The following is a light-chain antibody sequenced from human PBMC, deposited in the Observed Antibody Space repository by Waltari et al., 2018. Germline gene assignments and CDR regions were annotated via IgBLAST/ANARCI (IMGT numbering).Light chain of an antibody. CDR1: SSDVGGYNY. J-gene: IGLJ3*02. CDR3: SSYTSSSTLWV. Sequence: QSALTQPASVSGSPGQSITISCTGTSSDVGGYNYVSWYQQHPGKAPKLMISDGSNRPSGVSNRFSGSKSGNTASLTISGLQAEDGADYYCSSYTSSSTLWVFGGGTKLTVL. V-gene: IGLV2-14*03. CDR2: DGS.